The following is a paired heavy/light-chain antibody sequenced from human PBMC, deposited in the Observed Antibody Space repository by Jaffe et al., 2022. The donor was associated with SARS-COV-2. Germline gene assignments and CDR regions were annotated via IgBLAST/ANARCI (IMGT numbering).Heavy chain of an antibody. CDR1: GFTFSSYW. CDR3: ATPGIRSVEY. CDR2: INQDGSNI. J-gene: IGHJ4*02. Sequence: EMQLMESGGGLVQPGGSLRLSCAASGFTFSSYWMNWVRHSPGKGLEWVAHINQDGSNIYYVDSVKGRFTISRDNAKNSLYLQMNSLRAEDTAMYYCATPGIRSVEYWGQGTLVTVSS. V-gene: IGHV3-7*03.
Light chain of an antibody. CDR3: MQGTHLPFT. CDR2: QVS. CDR1: QSLVHSDGNTY. V-gene: IGKV2-30*02. J-gene: IGKJ3*01. Sequence: DVVMTQSPLSLPVTLGQPASISCRSSQSLVHSDGNTYLHWFQQRPGQSPRRLIYQVSNRDSGVPDRFSGSGAGTDFTLKINRVEAEDVGVYYCMQGTHLPFTFGPGTKVDIK.